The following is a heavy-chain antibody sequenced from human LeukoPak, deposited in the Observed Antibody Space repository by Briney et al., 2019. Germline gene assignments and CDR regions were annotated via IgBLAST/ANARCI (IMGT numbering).Heavy chain of an antibody. V-gene: IGHV3-21*01. CDR2: ISSSSSYI. D-gene: IGHD1-26*01. Sequence: PGGSLRLSCAASGFTYRSYIMRSVRQAPGKGLEWVSSISSSSSYIYYADSVKGRFTISRDNAKNSLYLQMNSLRAEDTAVYYSTTRRSTVATNVRGVEEDWGQGTLVTVSS. CDR1: GFTYRSYI. CDR3: TTRRSTVATNVRGVEED. J-gene: IGHJ4*02.